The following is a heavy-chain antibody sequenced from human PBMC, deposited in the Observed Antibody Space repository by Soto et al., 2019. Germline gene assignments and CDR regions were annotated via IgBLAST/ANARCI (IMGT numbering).Heavy chain of an antibody. D-gene: IGHD3-22*01. Sequence: QVQLVQSGAEVMKPGSSVTVSCKASGGTFSRHAISWVRQAPGQGLEWMGGIIPIFGTANHAQKFQGRVTIIADESTSTVYMELSSLRSEDTAMYYCARGWGYDSNDYYYAYWGQGTLVIVSS. J-gene: IGHJ4*02. CDR2: IIPIFGTA. CDR1: GGTFSRHA. CDR3: ARGWGYDSNDYYYAY. V-gene: IGHV1-69*01.